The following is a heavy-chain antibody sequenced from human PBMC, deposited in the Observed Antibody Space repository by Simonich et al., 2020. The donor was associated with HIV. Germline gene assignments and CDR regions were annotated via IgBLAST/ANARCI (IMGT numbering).Heavy chain of an antibody. Sequence: EVQLVESGGGLVQPGGSLRLSCAASGVTFSSHWMSWVRQAPGKGREWVANKKQEGSEKYYFDPVKGRFTISRDNTKNSLYLQMNSLRAEDTAVYYCARGWAQLDYWGQGTLVTVSS. D-gene: IGHD6-13*01. CDR2: KKQEGSEK. V-gene: IGHV3-7*01. CDR3: ARGWAQLDY. CDR1: GVTFSSHW. J-gene: IGHJ4*02.